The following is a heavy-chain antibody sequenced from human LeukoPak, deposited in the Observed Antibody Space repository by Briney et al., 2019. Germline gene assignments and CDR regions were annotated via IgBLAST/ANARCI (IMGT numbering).Heavy chain of an antibody. CDR1: GFTFGDYA. CDR3: IKSTTASGGYWFDP. CDR2: IGNKVYGGTA. D-gene: IGHD2/OR15-2a*01. Sequence: PGGSLRLACTASGFTFGDYAITWVRQAPGKGLEWVGLIGNKVYGGTAEYAASVKGRFTISREDSKSIAYLQMNSLKIEDTGIYYCIKSTTASGGYWFDPWGQGTLVTVSS. J-gene: IGHJ5*02. V-gene: IGHV3-49*04.